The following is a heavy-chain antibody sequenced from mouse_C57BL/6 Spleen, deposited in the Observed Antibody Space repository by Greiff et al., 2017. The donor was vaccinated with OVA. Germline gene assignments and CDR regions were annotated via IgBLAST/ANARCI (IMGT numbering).Heavy chain of an antibody. D-gene: IGHD4-1*01. J-gene: IGHJ3*01. CDR2: ISDGGSYT. Sequence: DVKLVESGGGLVKPGGSLKLSCAASGFTFSSYAMSWVRQTPEKRLEWVATISDGGSYTYYPDNVKGRFTISRDNAKNNLYLQMSHLKSEDTAMYYCARDGRGAWFAYWGQGTLVTVSA. V-gene: IGHV5-4*01. CDR3: ARDGRGAWFAY. CDR1: GFTFSSYA.